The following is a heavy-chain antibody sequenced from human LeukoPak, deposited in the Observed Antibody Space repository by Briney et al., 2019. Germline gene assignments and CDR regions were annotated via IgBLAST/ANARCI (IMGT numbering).Heavy chain of an antibody. D-gene: IGHD6-19*01. CDR1: GFTFSSYE. J-gene: IGHJ4*02. CDR2: ISSRSSTI. Sequence: PGGSLRLSCAASGFTFSSYEMNWVRQAPGKGLGWVSYISSRSSTIYYTDSVRGRFTISRDNAKNSLFLQMNSLRAEDTAIYYCAIFGLAVTEFFDYWGQGTLVTVSS. V-gene: IGHV3-48*03. CDR3: AIFGLAVTEFFDY.